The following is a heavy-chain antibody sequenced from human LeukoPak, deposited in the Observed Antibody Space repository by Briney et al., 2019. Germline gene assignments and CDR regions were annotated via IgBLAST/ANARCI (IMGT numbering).Heavy chain of an antibody. V-gene: IGHV4-34*01. J-gene: IGHJ4*02. Sequence: SETLSLTCAVYGGSFSGYYWSWIRQPPGKGLEWIGEINHSGSTNYNPSLKSRVTISVDTSKNQFSLKLSSVTAADTAVYYCARDRRIAAAGTFLDYWGQGTLVTVSS. CDR3: ARDRRIAAAGTFLDY. CDR1: GGSFSGYY. CDR2: INHSGST. D-gene: IGHD6-13*01.